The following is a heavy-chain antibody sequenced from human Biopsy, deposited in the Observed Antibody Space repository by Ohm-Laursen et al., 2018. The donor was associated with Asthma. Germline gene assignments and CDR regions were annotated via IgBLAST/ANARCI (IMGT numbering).Heavy chain of an antibody. CDR1: GFTFDDYG. Sequence: SLRLSCAASGFTFDDYGMSWVRQAPGKGLDWVALMSYDGSIKDYADSVKGRFTISRDNSMNTLYLHMNSLRVEDTAVYYCARGLDYSGRSGFDYWGQGTLVTVSS. D-gene: IGHD3-10*01. CDR2: MSYDGSIK. CDR3: ARGLDYSGRSGFDY. V-gene: IGHV3-30*03. J-gene: IGHJ4*02.